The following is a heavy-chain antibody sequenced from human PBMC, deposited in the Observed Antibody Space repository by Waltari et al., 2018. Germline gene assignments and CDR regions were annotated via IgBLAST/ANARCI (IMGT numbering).Heavy chain of an antibody. CDR2: IDASSTTL. D-gene: IGHD2-15*01. J-gene: IGHJ4*02. Sequence: EVQLVESGGGLVQPGGSLRLSCAASGFTFKTFNMNWVRQAPGKGLEWISHIDASSTTLYDADSVRGRFTISRDNTKGSLYLQLDSLRAEDTAVYYCARDEAQCRGGNCYSEGGFDYWGQGALVTVSS. CDR1: GFTFKTFN. V-gene: IGHV3-48*04. CDR3: ARDEAQCRGGNCYSEGGFDY.